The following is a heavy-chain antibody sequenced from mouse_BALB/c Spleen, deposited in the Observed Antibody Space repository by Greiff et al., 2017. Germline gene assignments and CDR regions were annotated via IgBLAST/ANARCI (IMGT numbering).Heavy chain of an antibody. V-gene: IGHV5-6-5*01. D-gene: IGHD2-1*01. CDR2: ISSGGST. CDR1: GFTFSSYA. J-gene: IGHJ4*01. CDR3: AREGGNSYAMDY. Sequence: EVNLVESGGGLVKPGGSLKLSCAASGFTFSSYAMSWVRQTPEKRLEWVASISSGGSTYYPDSVKGRFTISRDNARNILYLQMSSLRSEDTAMYYCAREGGNSYAMDYWGQGTSVTVSS.